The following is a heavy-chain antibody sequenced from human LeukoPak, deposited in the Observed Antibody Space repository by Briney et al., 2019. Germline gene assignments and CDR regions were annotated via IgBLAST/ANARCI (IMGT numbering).Heavy chain of an antibody. CDR1: GFTFRNYD. V-gene: IGHV3-48*03. Sequence: PGGSLRLSCAASGFTFRNYDMNWVRQAPGRGLEWLSCMSSSGVTGTLIYDADSVKGRFTVSRDNAGNTLYLQMGSLRAEDTAVYYCVRGSGWSGSQFGDPFEVWGQGTTVIVSS. CDR3: VRGSGWSGSQFGDPFEV. D-gene: IGHD1-26*01. J-gene: IGHJ3*01. CDR2: MSSSGVTGTLI.